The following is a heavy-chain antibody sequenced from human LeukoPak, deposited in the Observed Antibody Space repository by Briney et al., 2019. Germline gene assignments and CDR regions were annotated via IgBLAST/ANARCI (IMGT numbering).Heavy chain of an antibody. V-gene: IGHV4-59*08. Sequence: SETLSLTCTVSGGSISSYYWSWIRQPPGKGLEWIGYIYYSGSTNYNPSLKSRVTISVDTSKNQFSLKLSSVTAADTAVYYCARHLYDILTGYYSGYFDYWGQGTLVTVSS. CDR3: ARHLYDILTGYYSGYFDY. J-gene: IGHJ4*02. CDR1: GGSISSYY. D-gene: IGHD3-9*01. CDR2: IYYSGST.